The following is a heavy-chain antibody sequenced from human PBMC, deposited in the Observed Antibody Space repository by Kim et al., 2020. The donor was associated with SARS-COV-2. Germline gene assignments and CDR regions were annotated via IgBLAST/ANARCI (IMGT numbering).Heavy chain of an antibody. V-gene: IGHV3-7*01. Sequence: GGSLRLSCVESGITSSSYWLTWVRQAPGKGLEWVANIKRDGSERYYGDSVKGRFTISRDNAKSSVFLQMNSLRSEDPAVYYCGISGIWGQGTLVTVSS. CDR3: GISGI. CDR2: IKRDGSER. J-gene: IGHJ4*02. CDR1: GITSSSYW.